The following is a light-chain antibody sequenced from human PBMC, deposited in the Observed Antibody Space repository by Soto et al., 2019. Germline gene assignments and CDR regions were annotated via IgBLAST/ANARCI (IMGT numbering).Light chain of an antibody. Sequence: NFMLTQPHSVSESPGKTVTISCTRSGGSIASNYVQWYQQRPGSAPTTVIYEDNQRPSGVPDRFSVSIDSSSNSASLTISGLKTDDEADYYCQSYDGSNHVVFGGGTKVTVL. CDR3: QSYDGSNHVV. J-gene: IGLJ2*01. V-gene: IGLV6-57*04. CDR2: EDN. CDR1: GGSIASNY.